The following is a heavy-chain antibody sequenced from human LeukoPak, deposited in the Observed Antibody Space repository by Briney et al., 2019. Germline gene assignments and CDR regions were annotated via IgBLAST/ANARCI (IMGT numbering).Heavy chain of an antibody. Sequence: GGSLRLSCAASGIVFSNTAMNWARQSPGRGLEWVSAISGGGERTFYADSVKGRFTISRDNSKNMVYLQMNSLRADDTAIYYCGKDGGQYSSGPEFDPRGQGALVAVSS. J-gene: IGHJ5*02. CDR2: ISGGGERT. V-gene: IGHV3-23*01. CDR3: GKDGGQYSSGPEFDP. D-gene: IGHD6-19*01. CDR1: GIVFSNTA.